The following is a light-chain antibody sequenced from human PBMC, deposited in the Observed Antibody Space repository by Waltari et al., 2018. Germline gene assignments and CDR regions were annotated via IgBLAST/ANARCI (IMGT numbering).Light chain of an antibody. V-gene: IGLV3-1*01. J-gene: IGLJ1*01. CDR3: QAWDSSTLYV. CDR1: KLGDKY. CDR2: QDS. Sequence: SYELTQPPSVSVSPGQTASITCSGDKLGDKYACWYQQKPGQSPVLVIYQDSKRPSGIPGRFSGSNSGNTATLTISGTRAMDEADYYCQAWDSSTLYVFGTGTKVTVL.